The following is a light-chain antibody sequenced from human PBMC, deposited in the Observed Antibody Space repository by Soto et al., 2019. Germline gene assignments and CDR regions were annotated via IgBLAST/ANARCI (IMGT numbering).Light chain of an antibody. Sequence: DLQITQSPYSLSASVGDRVTLTCRPSQAVPNNMAWYQQKPGKPPKLLIYEESTLHSGVPSRFSGRKSGTQFTLTIDSLQPEDFATYYCQQVKTYPRTFGGGAEVDI. CDR2: EES. J-gene: IGKJ4*01. CDR1: QAVPNN. V-gene: IGKV1-9*01. CDR3: QQVKTYPRT.